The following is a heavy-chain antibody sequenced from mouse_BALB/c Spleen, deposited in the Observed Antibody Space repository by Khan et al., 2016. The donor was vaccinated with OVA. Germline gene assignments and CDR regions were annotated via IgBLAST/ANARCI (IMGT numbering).Heavy chain of an antibody. CDR3: ARYYGNYWWYFDV. D-gene: IGHD2-1*01. J-gene: IGHJ1*01. CDR1: GFSLTSYG. V-gene: IGHV2-9*02. Sequence: QVQLKQSGPGLVAPSQSLSITCTVSGFSLTSYGVHWVRQPPGKGLEWLGVIWTGGSTNYNSALMSRLSISKDNSKSQVFLKMNSLQTDDTAMYCCARYYGNYWWYFDVWGAGTTVTASS. CDR2: IWTGGST.